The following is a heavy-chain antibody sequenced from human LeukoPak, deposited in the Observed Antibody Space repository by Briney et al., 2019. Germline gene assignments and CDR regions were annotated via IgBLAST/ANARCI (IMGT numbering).Heavy chain of an antibody. D-gene: IGHD1-26*01. CDR3: ARDQGLGSYYYFDY. CDR2: ISSSSSTI. CDR1: GFTFSSYS. J-gene: IGHJ4*02. V-gene: IGHV3-48*04. Sequence: GGSLRLSCAASGFTFSSYSMNWVRQAPGKGLEWVSYISSSSSTIYYADSVKGRFTISRDNAKNSLYLQMNSLRAEDTAVYYCARDQGLGSYYYFDYWGQGTLVTVSS.